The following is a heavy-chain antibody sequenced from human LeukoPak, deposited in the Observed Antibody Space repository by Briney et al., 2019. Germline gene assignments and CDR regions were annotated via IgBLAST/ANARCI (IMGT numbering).Heavy chain of an antibody. D-gene: IGHD3-10*01. CDR2: INPNSGGT. CDR3: ARDPQYYYGSGSPLDY. V-gene: IGHV1-18*01. CDR1: GGTFSSYA. Sequence: SVKVSCKASGGTFSSYAISWVRQAPGQGLEWMGWINPNSGGTNYAQKLQGRVTMTTDTSTSTAYMELRSLRSDDTAVYYCARDPQYYYGSGSPLDYWGQGTLVTVSS. J-gene: IGHJ4*02.